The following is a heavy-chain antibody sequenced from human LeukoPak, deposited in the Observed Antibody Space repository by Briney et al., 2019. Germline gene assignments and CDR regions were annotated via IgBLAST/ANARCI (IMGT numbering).Heavy chain of an antibody. CDR1: GFTFSSYS. Sequence: TGGSLRLSCAASGFTFSSYSMNWVRQAPGEGLEWVSSISSSSSYIYYADLVKGRFTISRDNAKNSLYLQMNSLRAEDTAVYYCARARLQYQLPDAFDIWGQGTMVTVSS. CDR3: ARARLQYQLPDAFDI. CDR2: ISSSSSYI. J-gene: IGHJ3*02. V-gene: IGHV3-21*01. D-gene: IGHD2-2*01.